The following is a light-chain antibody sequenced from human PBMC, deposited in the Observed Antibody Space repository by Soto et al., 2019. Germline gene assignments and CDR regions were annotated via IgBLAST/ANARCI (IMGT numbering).Light chain of an antibody. J-gene: IGLJ3*02. CDR3: ATWDDRLTAWV. Sequence: QSVLTQSPSVSGAPRQSVNISCSGNNSNIGSNAVHWYQQLPGKAPKLLMYYNDMLPSGVSDRFSGSKSGTSASLAISGLQSEDEGDYYCATWDDRLTAWVFGGVTKLTVL. V-gene: IGLV1-36*01. CDR2: YND. CDR1: NSNIGSNA.